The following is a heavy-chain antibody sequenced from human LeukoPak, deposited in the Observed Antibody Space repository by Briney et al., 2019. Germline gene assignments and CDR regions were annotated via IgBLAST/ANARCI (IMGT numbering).Heavy chain of an antibody. V-gene: IGHV1-18*01. D-gene: IGHD4-17*01. Sequence: PGASVKVSCKASGYTFTSYGINWVRQAPGQGLEWMGWISAYNGDTNYAQKLQGRVTMTTDTATSTAYMDLRSLRSDDTAFYYCARGSSSYADYNTFDYWGQGTLVTVSS. CDR1: GYTFTSYG. CDR3: ARGSSSYADYNTFDY. J-gene: IGHJ4*02. CDR2: ISAYNGDT.